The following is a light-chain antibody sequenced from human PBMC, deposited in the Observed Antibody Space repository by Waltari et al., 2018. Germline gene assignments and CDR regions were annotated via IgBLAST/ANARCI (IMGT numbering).Light chain of an antibody. J-gene: IGLJ1*01. CDR2: SSI. Sequence: QSVLTQPPSASGTPGQRVTISCSGSSSNIGGNTVNWYQHLPGPAPKLRIYSSIQRPSGVPDRFSASKSGTSASLAISGLQSDDEGVYYCAAWDDSLNGLYVFGTGTKVTVL. CDR3: AAWDDSLNGLYV. CDR1: SSNIGGNT. V-gene: IGLV1-44*01.